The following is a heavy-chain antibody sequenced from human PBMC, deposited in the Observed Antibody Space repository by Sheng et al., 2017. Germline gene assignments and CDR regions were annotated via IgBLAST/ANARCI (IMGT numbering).Heavy chain of an antibody. D-gene: IGHD3-22*01. CDR1: GGTFSSYA. V-gene: IGHV1-69*13. CDR2: IIPIFGTA. J-gene: IGHJ4*03. CDR3: ARGGGLDYYDRYRGGGADLYY. Sequence: QVQLVQSGAEVKKPGSSVKVSCKASGGTFSSYAISWVRQAPGQGLEWMGGIIPIFGTANYAQKFQGRVTITADESTSTAYMELSSLRSEDTAVYYCARGGGLDYYDRYRGGGADLYYWGRGNGWSTVSS.